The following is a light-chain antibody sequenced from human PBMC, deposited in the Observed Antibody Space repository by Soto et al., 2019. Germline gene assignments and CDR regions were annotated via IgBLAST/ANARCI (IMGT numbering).Light chain of an antibody. CDR1: SSDVGNYIF. CDR3: SSYTSSSTYVV. CDR2: EVS. V-gene: IGLV2-14*01. Sequence: QSALTQPASVSGSPGQSITISCTGTSSDVGNYIFVSWYQQHPGKAPKLMIYEVSNRPSGVSNRFSGSKSGNTASLTISGLQAEDEADYYCSSYTSSSTYVVFGGGTKVTVL. J-gene: IGLJ2*01.